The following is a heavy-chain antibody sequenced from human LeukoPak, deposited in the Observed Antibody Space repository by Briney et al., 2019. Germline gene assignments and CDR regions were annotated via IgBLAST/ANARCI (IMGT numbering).Heavy chain of an antibody. CDR3: ARDGGYCSGGSCYSWTDY. D-gene: IGHD2-15*01. CDR1: GGSISSYY. CDR2: IYTSGST. Sequence: PSETLFLTCTVSGGSISSYYWSWIRQPAGKGLEWIGRIYTSGSTNYNPSLKSRVTMSVDTSKNQFSLKLSSVTAADTAVYYCARDGGYCSGGSCYSWTDYWGQGTLVTVSS. V-gene: IGHV4-4*07. J-gene: IGHJ4*02.